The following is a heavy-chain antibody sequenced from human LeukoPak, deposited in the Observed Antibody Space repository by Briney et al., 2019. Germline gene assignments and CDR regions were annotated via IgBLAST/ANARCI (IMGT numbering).Heavy chain of an antibody. V-gene: IGHV4-59*01. CDR1: GGSISSYY. J-gene: IGHJ4*02. Sequence: PSETLSLTCTVSGGSISSYYGSGIRQPPGKGLEWIGYIYYSGGTNYNPSLKSRVTISVDTSKNQFSLKLSSVTAADTAVYYCARVEAVAGLGGPFDYWGQGTLVTVSS. CDR3: ARVEAVAGLGGPFDY. D-gene: IGHD6-19*01. CDR2: IYYSGGT.